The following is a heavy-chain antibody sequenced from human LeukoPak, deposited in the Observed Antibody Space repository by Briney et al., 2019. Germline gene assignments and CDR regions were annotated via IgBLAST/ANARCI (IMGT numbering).Heavy chain of an antibody. D-gene: IGHD3-22*01. CDR2: IIPIFGTA. CDR1: GGTFSSYA. V-gene: IGHV1-69*13. Sequence: SVKVSCKASGGTFSSYAISWVRQAPGQGLEWMGGIIPIFGTANYAQKFQGRVTITADESTSTAYMELSSLRSEDTAVYYCARNTPYYYDRTWGINWFDPWGQGTLVTVSS. CDR3: ARNTPYYYDRTWGINWFDP. J-gene: IGHJ5*02.